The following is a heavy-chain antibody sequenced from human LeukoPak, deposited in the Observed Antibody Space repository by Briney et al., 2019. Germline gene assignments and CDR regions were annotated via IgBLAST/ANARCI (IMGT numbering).Heavy chain of an antibody. CDR3: ARDLSATARAYDY. V-gene: IGHV3-21*01. D-gene: IGHD1-26*01. J-gene: IGHJ4*01. Sequence: GGSLRLSCAASGFIVSDYNMNWVRQAPGKGLEWVSFIDISGTYITYADSVKGRFAISRDNAKNSLYLQMNSLRAEDTAVYYCARDLSATARAYDYWGQGTLVTVSS. CDR1: GFIVSDYN. CDR2: IDISGTYI.